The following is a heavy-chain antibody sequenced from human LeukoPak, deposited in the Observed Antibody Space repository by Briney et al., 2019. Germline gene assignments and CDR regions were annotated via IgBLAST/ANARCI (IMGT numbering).Heavy chain of an antibody. CDR3: ARGEVVPAAPPSIVGYYYYMDV. D-gene: IGHD2-2*01. J-gene: IGHJ6*03. CDR2: TIPMFGTT. V-gene: IGHV1-69*13. Sequence: ASVKVSCNASGGTFKSYAINWVRQAPGQGLEWMGGTIPMFGTTNYAQKFQGKVTITADESTPTAYMDLSSLRPEDTAVYYCARGEVVPAAPPSIVGYYYYMDVWGKGTTVTVSS. CDR1: GGTFKSYA.